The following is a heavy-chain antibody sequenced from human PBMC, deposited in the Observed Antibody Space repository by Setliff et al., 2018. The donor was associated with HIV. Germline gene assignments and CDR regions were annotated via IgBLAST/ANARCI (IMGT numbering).Heavy chain of an antibody. CDR1: GYTFTSYD. J-gene: IGHJ4*02. V-gene: IGHV1-8*02. CDR2: MNPNSGNT. D-gene: IGHD3-10*01. CDR3: ARRQGASGTTLYY. Sequence: GASVMVSCKASGYTFTSYDINWVRQATGQGPEWMGWMNPNSGNTGYAQKFQGRVTMTRNTSISTAYMELSSLRSEDTAVYYCARRQGASGTTLYYWGQGSLVTVSS.